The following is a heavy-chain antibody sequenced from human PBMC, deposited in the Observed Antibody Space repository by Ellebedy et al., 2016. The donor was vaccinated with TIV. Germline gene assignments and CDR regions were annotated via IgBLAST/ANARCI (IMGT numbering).Heavy chain of an antibody. Sequence: GESLKISCAASGFTFSSYAMSWVRQAPGKGLEWVSAISGSGGSTYYADSVKGRFTISRDNSKNTLYLQMNSLRAEDTAVYYCAKTDDSGSYFDYWGQGTLVTVSS. V-gene: IGHV3-23*01. CDR1: GFTFSSYA. D-gene: IGHD1-26*01. CDR3: AKTDDSGSYFDY. CDR2: ISGSGGST. J-gene: IGHJ4*02.